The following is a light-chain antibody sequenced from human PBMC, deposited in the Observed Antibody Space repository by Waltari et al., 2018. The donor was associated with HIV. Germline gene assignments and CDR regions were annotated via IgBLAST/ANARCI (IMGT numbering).Light chain of an antibody. V-gene: IGLV1-44*01. Sequence: QSLLPQPPSASGTPGQRVTIPCSGSYSNIGSTTINWHQQLPGSAPRALIYNNDQRPSGVPDRFSGSKSGTSASLAISGLQSEDQGDYYCASWDDKLDGWVFGGGTRLTVL. CDR3: ASWDDKLDGWV. CDR1: YSNIGSTT. J-gene: IGLJ3*02. CDR2: NND.